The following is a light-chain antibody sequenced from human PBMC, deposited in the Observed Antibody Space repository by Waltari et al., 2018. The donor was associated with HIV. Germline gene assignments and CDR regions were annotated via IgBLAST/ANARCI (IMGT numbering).Light chain of an antibody. CDR3: SSYTSSATGVL. J-gene: IGLJ2*01. CDR2: EVT. CDR1: SSDIGGYNF. V-gene: IGLV2-14*01. Sequence: QSALTQPASVSGSPGQSITLSCTGTSSDIGGYNFFSWYQQHPGRALRLMIYEVTSRPSGVSNRFSGSRSGNTASLTISGLQAEDEADYYCSSYTSSATGVLFGGGTTLTVL.